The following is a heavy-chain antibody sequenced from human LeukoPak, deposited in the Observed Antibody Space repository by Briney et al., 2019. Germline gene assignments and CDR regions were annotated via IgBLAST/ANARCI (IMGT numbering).Heavy chain of an antibody. CDR2: ISGSGGST. J-gene: IGHJ2*01. D-gene: IGHD2-2*01. CDR3: AKYRWHQRYFDL. CDR1: GFTFSSYD. Sequence: PGGSLRLSCAASGFTFSSYDMSWVRQAPGKGLEWVSAISGSGGSTYYADSVKGRFTISRDNSKNTLYLQMNSLRAEDTAVYYCAKYRWHQRYFDLWGRGTLVTVSS. V-gene: IGHV3-23*01.